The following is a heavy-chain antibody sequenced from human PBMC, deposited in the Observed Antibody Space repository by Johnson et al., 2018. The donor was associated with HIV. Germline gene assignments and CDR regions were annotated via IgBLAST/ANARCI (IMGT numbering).Heavy chain of an antibody. D-gene: IGHD3-10*01. Sequence: VQLVESGGGVVRPGRSLRLSCAASGFIFSDYYMSWIRQAPGKGLEWVSYISSSGSTIYYADSVTGRFTISRDDSKNTLYRQMNSLRAEDTAVYYCAREGARVLWFGASPFDIWGQGTMVTVSS. CDR3: AREGARVLWFGASPFDI. CDR1: GFIFSDYY. V-gene: IGHV3-11*04. CDR2: ISSSGSTI. J-gene: IGHJ3*02.